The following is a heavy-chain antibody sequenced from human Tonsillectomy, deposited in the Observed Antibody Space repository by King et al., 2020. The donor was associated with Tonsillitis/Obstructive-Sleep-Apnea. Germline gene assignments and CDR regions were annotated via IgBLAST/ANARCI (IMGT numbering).Heavy chain of an antibody. D-gene: IGHD3-16*02. V-gene: IGHV3-49*05. CDR1: GFTFGDYA. Sequence: VQLVESGGGLVKPGRSLRLSCTASGFTFGDYAMTWFRQAPGKGLEWVGFIRSKAYAGTTEYAASVKGRFTISRDDSKSIAYLQMNSLKTEDTAVYYCTRDNDYIWGSYRPHFDSWGQGTLVTVSS. CDR3: TRDNDYIWGSYRPHFDS. CDR2: IRSKAYAGTT. J-gene: IGHJ4*02.